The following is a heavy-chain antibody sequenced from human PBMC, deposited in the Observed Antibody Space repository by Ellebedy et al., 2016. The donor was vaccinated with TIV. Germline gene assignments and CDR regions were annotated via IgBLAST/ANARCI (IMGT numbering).Heavy chain of an antibody. CDR3: ARDEGGYSRAAAGRGGFDY. CDR1: GFTFSSYS. Sequence: GESLKISCAASGFTFSSYSMNWFRQAPGTGLEWVSSISSSSSYIYYADSVKGRFTISRDNAKNSLYLQMNSLRAEDTAVYYCARDEGGYSRAAAGRGGFDYWGQGTLVTVSS. D-gene: IGHD6-13*01. CDR2: ISSSSSYI. J-gene: IGHJ4*02. V-gene: IGHV3-21*01.